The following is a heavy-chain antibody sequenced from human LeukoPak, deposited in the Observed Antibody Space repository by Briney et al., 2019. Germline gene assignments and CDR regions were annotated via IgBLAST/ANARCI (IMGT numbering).Heavy chain of an antibody. CDR2: TYFRSKCYT. D-gene: IGHD1-26*01. Sequence: SQTLSLTCALSGDTLSSNSAAWNWVRQSPSSCLEWLVSTYFRSKCYTDYAVSVKSRITINPNTSKNQFSLQLTSVTPEDTALYYCARERAWIAPWGQRPLLTVPS. CDR3: ARERAWIAP. V-gene: IGHV6-1*01. J-gene: IGHJ5*02. CDR1: GDTLSSNSAA.